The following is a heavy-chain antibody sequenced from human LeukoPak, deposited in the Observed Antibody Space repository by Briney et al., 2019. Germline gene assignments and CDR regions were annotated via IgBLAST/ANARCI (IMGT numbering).Heavy chain of an antibody. CDR1: GYSFTSYW. CDR2: IDPSDSYT. CDR3: GIFYCSSTSCYSPRGDAFDI. D-gene: IGHD2-2*01. J-gene: IGHJ3*02. V-gene: IGHV5-10-1*01. Sequence: GESLKISCKGSGYSFTSYWISWVRQMPGKGLEWMGRIDPSDSYTNYSTSFQGHVTISADKSISTAYLQWSSLKASDTAMYYCGIFYCSSTSCYSPRGDAFDIWGQGTMVTVSS.